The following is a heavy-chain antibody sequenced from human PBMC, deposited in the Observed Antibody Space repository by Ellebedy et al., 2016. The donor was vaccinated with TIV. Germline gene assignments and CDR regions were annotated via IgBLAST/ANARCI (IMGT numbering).Heavy chain of an antibody. Sequence: GSLRLSXAASGFTFSSYAMSWVRQAPGKGLEWIGEINHSGSTNYNPSLKSRVTISVDTSKNQFSLKLSSVTAADTAVYYCAVYGDYEVGYWGQGTLVTVSS. V-gene: IGHV4-34*08. CDR1: GFTFSSYA. CDR2: INHSGST. CDR3: AVYGDYEVGY. J-gene: IGHJ4*02. D-gene: IGHD4-17*01.